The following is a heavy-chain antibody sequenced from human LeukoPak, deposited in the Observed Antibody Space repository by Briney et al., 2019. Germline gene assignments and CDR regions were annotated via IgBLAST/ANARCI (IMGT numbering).Heavy chain of an antibody. Sequence: TGGSLTLSCAASGFTFSSYSMNWVRQAPGKGLEWVSSISSSSSYIYYADSVKGRFTISRDNAKNSLYLQMNSLRAEDTAVYYCARAGSGYYGSGSYYGGYYFDYWGQGTLVTVSS. CDR2: ISSSSSYI. V-gene: IGHV3-21*01. D-gene: IGHD3-10*01. CDR1: GFTFSSYS. CDR3: ARAGSGYYGSGSYYGGYYFDY. J-gene: IGHJ4*02.